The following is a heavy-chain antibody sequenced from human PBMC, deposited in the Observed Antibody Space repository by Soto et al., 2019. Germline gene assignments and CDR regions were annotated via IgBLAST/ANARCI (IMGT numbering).Heavy chain of an antibody. V-gene: IGHV5-51*01. J-gene: IGHJ6*02. CDR1: GYSFTTYW. CDR3: ARSTRTPPYGMDV. Sequence: PGESLKISCKGSGYSFTTYWIAWVRQMPGKGLEWMGVIYPGDSDTSYSPSFQGQVTFSTDKSISTAYLQWSSLKASDTAMYYCARSTRTPPYGMDVWGQGTTVTVSS. CDR2: IYPGDSDT. D-gene: IGHD1-7*01.